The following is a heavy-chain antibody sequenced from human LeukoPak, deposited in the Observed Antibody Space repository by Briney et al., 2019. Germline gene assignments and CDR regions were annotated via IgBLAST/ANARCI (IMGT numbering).Heavy chain of an antibody. CDR3: ARDLSSGAPAYDFWSVIKRYYYMDV. CDR1: GYTFTGYY. V-gene: IGHV1-2*02. CDR2: INPNSGGT. D-gene: IGHD3-3*01. J-gene: IGHJ6*03. Sequence: ASVKVSCKASGYTFTGYYMHWVRQAPGQGLEWMGWINPNSGGTNYAQKFQGRVTMTRDTSISTAYMGLSRLRSDDTAVYYCARDLSSGAPAYDFWSVIKRYYYMDVWGKGTTVTVSS.